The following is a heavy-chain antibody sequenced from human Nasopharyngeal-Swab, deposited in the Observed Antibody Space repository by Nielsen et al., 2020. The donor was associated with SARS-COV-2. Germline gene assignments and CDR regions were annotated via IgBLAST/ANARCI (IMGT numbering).Heavy chain of an antibody. D-gene: IGHD3-3*01. CDR3: ARDTIFGLALYYYYGLGV. CDR2: INPNFGTT. J-gene: IGHJ6*02. V-gene: IGHV1-69*01. Sequence: WVRQVPGQGLEWMGGINPNFGTTNYAHKFQDRAKITADQSTRTAYMELSSLRSDDTAVYYCARDTIFGLALYYYYGLGVWGQGTTVTVSS.